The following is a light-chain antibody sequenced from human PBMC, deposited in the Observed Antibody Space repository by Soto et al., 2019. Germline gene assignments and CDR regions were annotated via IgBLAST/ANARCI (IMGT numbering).Light chain of an antibody. Sequence: QSALTQPASVSGSPGQSITISCTGTSSDVGGYNYVSWYQQHPGKAPKLKIYDVSNRPSGVSDRFSVSKSGNTASLTISGLQAEDEADYYCSSFTSINTWVYGGGTKVTVL. CDR3: SSFTSINTWV. V-gene: IGLV2-14*03. CDR2: DVS. CDR1: SSDVGGYNY. J-gene: IGLJ3*02.